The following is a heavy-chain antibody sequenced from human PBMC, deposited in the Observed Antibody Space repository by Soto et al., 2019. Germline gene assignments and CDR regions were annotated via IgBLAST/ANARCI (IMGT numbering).Heavy chain of an antibody. CDR2: IYTGDSDT. CDR3: AREETAWPLAYGLDV. D-gene: IGHD2-21*02. Sequence: PGESLKISCKGSGYIFASYWIGWVRQMPGKGLEWMGIIYTGDSDTRYSPSFQGQVTISADKSISTAYLKWSSLRDEDTAVYYCAREETAWPLAYGLDVWGQGTTVTVSS. V-gene: IGHV5-51*01. J-gene: IGHJ6*02. CDR1: GYIFASYW.